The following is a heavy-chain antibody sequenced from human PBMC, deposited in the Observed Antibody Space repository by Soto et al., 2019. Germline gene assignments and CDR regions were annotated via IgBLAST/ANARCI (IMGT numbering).Heavy chain of an antibody. CDR3: AAESYYESNGPKGRID. V-gene: IGHV1-58*02. CDR1: GFTFIHSV. Sequence: SVKDSCNASGFTFIHSVMEGVRQARGPSLEWIGWIVVGSGNTNYAQKFQERVTIPWDMSTSTADMELSSLRSEDTAVYYCAAESYYESNGPKGRIDWG. CDR2: IVVGSGNT. J-gene: IGHJ1*01. D-gene: IGHD3-22*01.